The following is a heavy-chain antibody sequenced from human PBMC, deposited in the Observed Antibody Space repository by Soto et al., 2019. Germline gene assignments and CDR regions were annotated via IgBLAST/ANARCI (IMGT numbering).Heavy chain of an antibody. D-gene: IGHD7-27*01. CDR2: INPNSGGT. CDR3: ARGTGGRYSWFDP. V-gene: IGHV1-2*02. CDR1: GYTFTGYY. Sequence: ASVKVSCKASGYTFTGYYMHWVRQAPGQGLEWMGWINPNSGGTNYAQKFQGRVTMTRDMSISTAYMELSRLRSDDTAVYYCARGTGGRYSWFDPWGQGTLVTVSS. J-gene: IGHJ5*02.